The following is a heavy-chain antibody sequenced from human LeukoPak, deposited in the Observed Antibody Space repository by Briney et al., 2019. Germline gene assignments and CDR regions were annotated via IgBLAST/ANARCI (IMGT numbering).Heavy chain of an antibody. CDR1: GFTFSSYG. V-gene: IGHV3-30*03. CDR2: ISYDGSNK. CDR3: TRDKGWQQFDY. D-gene: IGHD5-24*01. J-gene: IGHJ4*02. Sequence: GGSLRLSCEASGFTFSSYGMHWVRQAPGKGLEWVAVISYDGSNKYYADSVKGRFTISRDNAKNSLYLQMNSLRDDDTAVYFCTRDKGWQQFDYWGQGTLVTVSS.